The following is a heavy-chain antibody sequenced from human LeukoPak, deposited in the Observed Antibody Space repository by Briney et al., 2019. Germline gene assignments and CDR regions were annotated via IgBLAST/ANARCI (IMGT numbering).Heavy chain of an antibody. V-gene: IGHV3-23*01. CDR2: ISGGGGST. CDR1: GFTFSSYA. CDR3: AKDGAQMNSLSLRAEDTAVYYCAKDSGSSWYGGRFDP. Sequence: GGSLRLSCAASGFTFSSYAMSWVRQAPGKGLEWVSAISGGGGSTYYADSVKGRFTISRDNSKNTLYLQMNSLRAEDTALYYCAKDGAQMNSLSLRAEDTAVYYCAKDSGSSWYGGRFDPWGQGTLVTVSS. J-gene: IGHJ5*02. D-gene: IGHD6-13*01.